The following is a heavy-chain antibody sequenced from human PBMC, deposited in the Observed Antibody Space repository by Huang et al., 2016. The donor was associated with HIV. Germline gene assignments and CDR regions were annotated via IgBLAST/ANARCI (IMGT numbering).Heavy chain of an antibody. CDR1: GFAFSNYN. Sequence: VQLVESGGGLVQPGGSLRLSCATSGFAFSNYNMNWVRQAPGKGLDGISYSSSGGGTIYYADSVKGRFTISRDNAKNSLYLQISTLRDEDTAVYYCARETRLRRGLDFWGQGTLVTVSS. J-gene: IGHJ4*02. CDR2: SSSGGGTI. V-gene: IGHV3-48*02. D-gene: IGHD4-17*01. CDR3: ARETRLRRGLDF.